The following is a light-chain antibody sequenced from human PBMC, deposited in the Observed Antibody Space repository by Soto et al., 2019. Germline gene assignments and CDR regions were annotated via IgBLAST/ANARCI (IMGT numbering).Light chain of an antibody. CDR2: SAS. Sequence: DIQMTQSPSSLSASVGDRVTITCRASQSISIYLNWYQQKPGKAPKLLIYSASILQVGVPSRFSGSGSGTEFTLTISSLQPEDFATYYCQQLNSYPRITFGQGTRLEI. J-gene: IGKJ5*01. CDR3: QQLNSYPRIT. V-gene: IGKV1-17*01. CDR1: QSISIY.